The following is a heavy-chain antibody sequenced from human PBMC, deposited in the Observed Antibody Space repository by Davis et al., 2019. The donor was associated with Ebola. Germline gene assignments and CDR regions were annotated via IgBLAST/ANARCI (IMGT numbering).Heavy chain of an antibody. J-gene: IGHJ3*02. V-gene: IGHV3-30*03. D-gene: IGHD3-10*01. Sequence: GGSLRLSCAASGFTFSSYGMHWVRQAPGKGLEWVAVISYDGSNKYYADSVKGRFTISRDNSKNTLYLQMNSLRPEDTAVYYCARDAGTPGGGAHNAFDIWGQGTMVTVSS. CDR1: GFTFSSYG. CDR2: ISYDGSNK. CDR3: ARDAGTPGGGAHNAFDI.